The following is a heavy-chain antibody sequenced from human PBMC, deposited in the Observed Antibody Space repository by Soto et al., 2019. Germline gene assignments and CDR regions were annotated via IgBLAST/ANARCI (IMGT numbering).Heavy chain of an antibody. D-gene: IGHD3-22*01. CDR1: GFTFSSYA. J-gene: IGHJ6*02. CDR2: ISGSGGST. Sequence: GGSLRLSCAASGFTFSSYAMSWVRQAPGKGLEWVSAISGSGGSTYYADSVKGRFTISRDNSKNTLYLQMNSLRAEDTAVYYCAKDVGVEDDMGYHYYGMDVWCQGITVTVS. CDR3: AKDVGVEDDMGYHYYGMDV. V-gene: IGHV3-23*01.